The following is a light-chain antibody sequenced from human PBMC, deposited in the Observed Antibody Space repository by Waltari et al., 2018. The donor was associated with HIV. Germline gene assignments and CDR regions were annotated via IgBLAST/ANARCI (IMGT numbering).Light chain of an antibody. J-gene: IGLJ2*01. CDR3: SSYAGPNHLL. CDR2: GVN. V-gene: IGLV2-8*01. CDR1: RRDVGASHF. Sequence: QSALTQPPSASGSPGPSVTFSCPGTRRDVGASHFFSWYQQHPGKAPKLIIYGVNRRPSGVPDRFSGSKSGNTASLTVSGLQADDEADYYCSSYAGPNHLLFGGGTKLTVL.